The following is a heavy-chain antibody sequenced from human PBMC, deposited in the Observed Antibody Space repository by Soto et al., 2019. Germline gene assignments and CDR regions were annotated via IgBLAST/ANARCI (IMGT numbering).Heavy chain of an antibody. CDR2: IRSKAYGGTT. Sequence: EVQLVESGGGLVKPGRSLRLSCTASGFTFGDYAMSWFRQAPGKGLEWVGFIRSKAYGGTTEYAASVKGRFTISRDDSKSIAYLQMNSLKTEDTAVYYCTRAPQWLVRGYYFDYWGQGTLVTVSS. D-gene: IGHD6-19*01. CDR1: GFTFGDYA. V-gene: IGHV3-49*05. J-gene: IGHJ4*02. CDR3: TRAPQWLVRGYYFDY.